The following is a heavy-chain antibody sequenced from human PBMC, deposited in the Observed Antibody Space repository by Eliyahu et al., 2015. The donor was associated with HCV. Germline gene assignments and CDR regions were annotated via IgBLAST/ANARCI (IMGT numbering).Heavy chain of an antibody. CDR3: ARGGGYSDSSVYYYDY. J-gene: IGHJ4*02. CDR2: ISISTNTI. V-gene: IGHV3-48*02. CDR1: GXTFHXYN. Sequence: EVQLLESGGGLIQPGGSLXLPCAASGXTFHXYNMNWVRQAPGKGLEWISYISISTNTIYYADSVKGRFTISRDNAKMSLYLHMNSLRDDDTAVYYCARGGGYSDSSVYYYDYWGQGTLVTVSS. D-gene: IGHD3-22*01.